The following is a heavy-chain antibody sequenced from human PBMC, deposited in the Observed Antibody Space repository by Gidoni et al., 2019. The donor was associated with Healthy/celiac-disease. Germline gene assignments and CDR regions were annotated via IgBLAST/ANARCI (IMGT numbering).Heavy chain of an antibody. CDR2: ISGSGGST. D-gene: IGHD3-22*01. V-gene: IGHV3-23*01. CDR1: GFTFSSFA. Sequence: EVQLLESGGGVVPPGGSVRLSCAASGFTFSSFAMSWVRQAPGKGLGWVSAISGSGGSTYYADSVKGRFTISRDNSKNTLYLQMNSLRAEDTAVYYCAKFSYDSSGYPRGFDYWGQGTLVTVSS. J-gene: IGHJ4*02. CDR3: AKFSYDSSGYPRGFDY.